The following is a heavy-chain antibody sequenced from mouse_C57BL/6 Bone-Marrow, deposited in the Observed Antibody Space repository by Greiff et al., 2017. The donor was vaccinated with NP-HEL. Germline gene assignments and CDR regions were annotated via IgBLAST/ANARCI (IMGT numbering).Heavy chain of an antibody. CDR2: IHPNSGST. CDR1: GYTFTSYW. D-gene: IGHD1-1*01. CDR3: ARWYDYYGFWYFDV. V-gene: IGHV1-64*01. Sequence: VQLQQPGAELVKPGASVKLSCKASGYTFTSYWMHWVKQRPGQGLEWIGMIHPNSGSTNYNEKFKSKATLTVDKSSSTAYMQLSSLTYEDSAVYYCARWYDYYGFWYFDVWGTGTTVTVSS. J-gene: IGHJ1*03.